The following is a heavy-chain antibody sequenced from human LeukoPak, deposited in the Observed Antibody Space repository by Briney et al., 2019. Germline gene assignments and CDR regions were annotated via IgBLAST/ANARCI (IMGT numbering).Heavy chain of an antibody. Sequence: SETLSLICTVSGGSISTYYCDWIRQPPGKGLEWIGYKYYLGSNNYNPSLKSRVTISVDTSKNQFSLKLSSVTAADTAVYYCARVWGVGATSSYWGQGTLVTVSS. V-gene: IGHV4-59*08. J-gene: IGHJ4*02. D-gene: IGHD1-26*01. CDR3: ARVWGVGATSSY. CDR2: KYYLGSN. CDR1: GGSISTYY.